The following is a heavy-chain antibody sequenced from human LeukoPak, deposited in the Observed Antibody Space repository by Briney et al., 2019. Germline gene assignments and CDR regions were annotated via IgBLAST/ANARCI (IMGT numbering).Heavy chain of an antibody. D-gene: IGHD7-27*01. Sequence: SETLSLTCSVSGDSISYFYWSWIRQSPGKGLEWIGYIYYTETSYNPSLKSRVTISADTSKNQFSLKLYSVTAADTAVYYCATRKLGNDYWGQGTLVTVSS. J-gene: IGHJ4*02. V-gene: IGHV4-59*01. CDR1: GDSISYFY. CDR2: IYYTET. CDR3: ATRKLGNDY.